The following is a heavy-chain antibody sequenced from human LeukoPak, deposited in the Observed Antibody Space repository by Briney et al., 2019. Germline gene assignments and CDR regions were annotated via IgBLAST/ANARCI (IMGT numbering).Heavy chain of an antibody. V-gene: IGHV3-33*01. J-gene: IGHJ4*02. CDR1: GFTFSSYG. Sequence: GGSLRLSCAASGFTFSSYGMHWVRQAPGKGLEWVAVIWYDGSNKYYADSVKGRFTISRDNSKNTLYLQMNSLRAEDTAVYYCARDPTRYASTTVVASNFDYWGQGTLVTVSS. D-gene: IGHD4-23*01. CDR3: ARDPTRYASTTVVASNFDY. CDR2: IWYDGSNK.